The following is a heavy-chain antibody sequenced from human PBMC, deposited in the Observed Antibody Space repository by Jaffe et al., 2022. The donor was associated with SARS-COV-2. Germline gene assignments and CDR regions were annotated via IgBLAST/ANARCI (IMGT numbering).Heavy chain of an antibody. CDR3: ARHILRLDVRQNWFDP. CDR1: GASITSRNYY. Sequence: QLQLQESGPGLVKSSETLSLTCTVSGASITSRNYYWGWIRQSPGKGLEWIGSIYYSGNTYYNPSLKSRVTISADTSKSQFSLRLSSVTAADTAVYYCARHILRLDVRQNWFDPWGQGILVSVSS. CDR2: IYYSGNT. D-gene: IGHD3-16*01. J-gene: IGHJ5*02. V-gene: IGHV4-39*01.